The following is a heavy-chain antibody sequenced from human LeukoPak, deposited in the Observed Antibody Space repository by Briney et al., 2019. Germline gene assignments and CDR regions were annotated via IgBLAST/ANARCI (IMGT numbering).Heavy chain of an antibody. Sequence: GGSLRLPCAASGFTFSSYWMSWVRQAPGKGLEWVANIKEDGSEKYYADSVKGRFTISRDNSKNTLYLQMNSLRAEDTAVYYCAREISEGNHYDSSGLDYWGQGTPVTVSS. CDR2: IKEDGSEK. D-gene: IGHD3-22*01. CDR1: GFTFSSYW. CDR3: AREISEGNHYDSSGLDY. V-gene: IGHV3-7*01. J-gene: IGHJ4*02.